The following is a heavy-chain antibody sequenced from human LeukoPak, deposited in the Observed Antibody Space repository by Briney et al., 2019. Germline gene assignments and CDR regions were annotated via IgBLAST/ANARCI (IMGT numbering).Heavy chain of an antibody. CDR2: IYTSGIA. D-gene: IGHD2-21*01. V-gene: IGHV4-38-2*02. CDR3: AREFHY. Sequence: SETLSLTCTVSGYSIRSGYYWGWIRQPPGKGLEWIGRIYTSGIANYNPSLKSRVTISVDTSKNQFSLKLSSVTAADTAVYYCAREFHYWGQGTLVTVSS. CDR1: GYSIRSGYY. J-gene: IGHJ4*02.